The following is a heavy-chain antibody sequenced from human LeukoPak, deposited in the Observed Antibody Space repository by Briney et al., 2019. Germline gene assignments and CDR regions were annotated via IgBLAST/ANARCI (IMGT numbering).Heavy chain of an antibody. J-gene: IGHJ4*02. CDR3: ARRYSSSWYFDY. Sequence: SETLSLTCAVYGGSFSGYYRSWLRQPPGKGLEWIGEINHSGSTNYNPPLKSRVTISVDTSKNQFSLKLSSVTAADTAVYYCARRYSSSWYFDYWGQGTLVTVSS. V-gene: IGHV4-34*01. CDR1: GGSFSGYY. CDR2: INHSGST. D-gene: IGHD6-13*01.